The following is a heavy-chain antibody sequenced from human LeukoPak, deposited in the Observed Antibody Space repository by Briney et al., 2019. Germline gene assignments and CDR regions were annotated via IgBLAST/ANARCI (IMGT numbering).Heavy chain of an antibody. Sequence: ASVKVSCKASGGTFISYAISWVRQAPGQGLEWMGRIIPIFGTANYAQKFQVRVTITTDESTITAYMELSSLRSEDTAVYYCARGIEMATIHRGDYWGQGTLVTVSS. D-gene: IGHD5-24*01. J-gene: IGHJ4*02. CDR1: GGTFISYA. CDR3: ARGIEMATIHRGDY. CDR2: IIPIFGTA. V-gene: IGHV1-69*05.